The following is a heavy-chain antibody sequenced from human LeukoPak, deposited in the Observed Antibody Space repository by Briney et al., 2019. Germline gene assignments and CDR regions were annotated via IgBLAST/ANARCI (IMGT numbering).Heavy chain of an antibody. Sequence: GGSLRLSCAASGFTVSSNYMSWVRQAPGKGLEWVSVIYSGGSTYYADSVEGRFTISRDNSKNTLYLQMNSLRAEDTAVYYCAKVSVWSGYYSGMDVWGQGTTVTVSS. CDR3: AKVSVWSGYYSGMDV. D-gene: IGHD3-3*01. J-gene: IGHJ6*02. CDR1: GFTVSSNY. CDR2: IYSGGST. V-gene: IGHV3-53*01.